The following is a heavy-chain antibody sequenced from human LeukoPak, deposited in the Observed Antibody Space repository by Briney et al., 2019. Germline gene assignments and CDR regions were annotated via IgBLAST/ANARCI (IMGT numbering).Heavy chain of an antibody. V-gene: IGHV4-34*01. CDR3: ARRILPFDY. Sequence: KPSESLSLTCTVDVRSFSGYDRSWIRQPPWKGLEWIGEINHSGSTSYNPSLKSRVTISVDTSKNQFSLKLSSVTAADTAVYYCARRILPFDYWGQGTLVTVSS. J-gene: IGHJ4*02. CDR1: VRSFSGYD. CDR2: INHSGST.